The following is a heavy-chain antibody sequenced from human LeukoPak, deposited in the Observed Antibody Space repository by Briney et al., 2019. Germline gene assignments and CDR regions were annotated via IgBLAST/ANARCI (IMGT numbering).Heavy chain of an antibody. CDR2: ISYSGDGT. J-gene: IGHJ5*02. V-gene: IGHV3-23*01. Sequence: GGSLRLSCAASGFIISGYAMSWVRQAPGKGLEWVSSISYSGDGTKYADSVKGRCTISREDSKNTLYLQMNSLRAEDTAVYYCAKGDTPDNSYNYFAPWGQGTLVTVSP. CDR1: GFIISGYA. CDR3: AKGDTPDNSYNYFAP. D-gene: IGHD1-1*01.